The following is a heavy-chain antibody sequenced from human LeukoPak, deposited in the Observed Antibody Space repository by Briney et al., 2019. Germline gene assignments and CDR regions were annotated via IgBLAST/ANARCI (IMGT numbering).Heavy chain of an antibody. J-gene: IGHJ4*02. V-gene: IGHV4-59*01. D-gene: IGHD3-22*01. CDR3: ARASTLDQYYYDSSGYYPPGYYFDY. CDR1: RGSISSYY. CDR2: IYYSGST. Sequence: SETLSLTCTVSRGSISSYYWSWIRQPPGKGLEWIGYIYYSGSTNYNPSLKSRVTISVDTSKNQFSLKLSSVTAADTAVYYCARASTLDQYYYDSSGYYPPGYYFDYWGQGTLVTVSS.